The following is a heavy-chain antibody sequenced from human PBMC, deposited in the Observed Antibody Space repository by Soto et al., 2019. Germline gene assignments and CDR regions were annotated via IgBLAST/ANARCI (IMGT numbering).Heavy chain of an antibody. J-gene: IGHJ2*01. CDR1: GFQFSSYS. CDR2: ISSISSTV. D-gene: IGHD2-2*03. V-gene: IGHV3-48*01. Sequence: HPGGSLRLSCAASGFQFSSYSMNWVRQAPGKGLEWVSYISSISSTVYYADSVKGRFTMSRDNAKKSLYLQMNSLRAEDTAVYYCARVDSYWYFDLWGRGTLVTVSS. CDR3: ARVDSYWYFDL.